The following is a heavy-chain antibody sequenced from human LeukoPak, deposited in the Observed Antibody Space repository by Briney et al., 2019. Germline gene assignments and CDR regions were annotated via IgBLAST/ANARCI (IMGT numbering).Heavy chain of an antibody. CDR3: ARLSLTYGIDY. CDR2: INHSGST. J-gene: IGHJ4*01. D-gene: IGHD1-26*01. CDR1: GGSISPYF. V-gene: IGHV4-34*01. Sequence: PSETLSLTCTVSGGSISPYFWSWIRQPPGKGLEWIGEINHSGSTNYNPSLKSRVTMSVDTSKNQFSLKLSSVTAADTAVYYCARLSLTYGIDYWGHGTLVTVSS.